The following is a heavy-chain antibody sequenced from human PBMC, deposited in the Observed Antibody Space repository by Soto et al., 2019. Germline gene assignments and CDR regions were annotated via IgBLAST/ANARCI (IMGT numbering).Heavy chain of an antibody. J-gene: IGHJ4*02. Sequence: QVQLQESGPVLVKPSGTLSLTCAVSSGSISSSNWWSWVRQPPGKALDWIGEIYHSGSTNYNPSDKSLVTISVDKSKNQFSLKLSSVTAADPAVYYCARGSGSSLYYWGQGTLVTVSS. D-gene: IGHD3-10*01. CDR2: IYHSGST. CDR3: ARGSGSSLYY. CDR1: SGSISSSNW. V-gene: IGHV4-4*02.